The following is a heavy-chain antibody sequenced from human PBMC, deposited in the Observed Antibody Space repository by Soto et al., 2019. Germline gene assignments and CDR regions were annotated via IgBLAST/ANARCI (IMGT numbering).Heavy chain of an antibody. CDR2: IIPIFGTA. CDR1: GGTFSSYA. CDR3: ARGFRPSKGYYDSSGFDY. J-gene: IGHJ4*02. Sequence: ASVKVSCKASGGTFSSYAISWVRQAPGQGLEWMGGIIPIFGTANYAQKFQGRVTITADESTSTAYMGLSSLRSEDTAVYYCARGFRPSKGYYDSSGFDYWGQGTLVTVSS. V-gene: IGHV1-69*13. D-gene: IGHD3-22*01.